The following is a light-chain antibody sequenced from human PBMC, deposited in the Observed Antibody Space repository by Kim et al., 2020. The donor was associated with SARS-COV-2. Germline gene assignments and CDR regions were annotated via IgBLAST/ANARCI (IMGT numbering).Light chain of an antibody. CDR3: HQYGSSPWS. CDR1: QSVSHY. CDR2: DAS. J-gene: IGKJ1*01. Sequence: GDRVTITCRVSQSVSHYLAWYQHKPGKAPKLLVYDASSLEGGVPSRFSGSGSGTELTLTITSLQPDDFATYYCHQYGSSPWSFG. V-gene: IGKV1-5*01.